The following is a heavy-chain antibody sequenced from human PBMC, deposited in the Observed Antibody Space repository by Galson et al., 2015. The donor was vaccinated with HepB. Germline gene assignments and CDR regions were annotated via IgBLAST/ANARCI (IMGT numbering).Heavy chain of an antibody. CDR3: AKLPGGAAEFPHEYYFDY. CDR1: GFTFSSYA. J-gene: IGHJ4*02. Sequence: SLRLSCAASGFTFSSYAMSWVRQAPGKGLEWVSAISGSGGSTYYADSVKGRFTISRDNSKNTLYLQMNSLRAEDTAVYYCAKLPGGAAEFPHEYYFDYWGQGTLVTVSS. V-gene: IGHV3-23*01. CDR2: ISGSGGST. D-gene: IGHD3-16*01.